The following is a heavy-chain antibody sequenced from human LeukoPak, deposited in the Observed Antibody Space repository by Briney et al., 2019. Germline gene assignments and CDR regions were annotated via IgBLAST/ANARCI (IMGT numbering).Heavy chain of an antibody. J-gene: IGHJ6*02. CDR2: IIPIFGTA. Sequence: SVKVSCKASGGTFSRYAISWVRQAPGQGLEWMGGIIPIFGTANYAQKFQGRVTITADESTSTAYMELSSLRSEDTAVYYCARDCSGGSCPPGYYGMDVWGQGTTVTVSS. CDR1: GGTFSRYA. CDR3: ARDCSGGSCPPGYYGMDV. V-gene: IGHV1-69*13. D-gene: IGHD2-15*01.